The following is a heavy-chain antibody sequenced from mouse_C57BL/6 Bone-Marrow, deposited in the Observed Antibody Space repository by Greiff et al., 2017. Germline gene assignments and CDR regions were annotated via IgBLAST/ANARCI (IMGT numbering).Heavy chain of an antibody. CDR1: GYAFTNYL. D-gene: IGHD1-1*01. CDR3: ARGGYYYGSSPFGY. V-gene: IGHV1-54*01. CDR2: INPGSGGT. Sequence: QVHVKQSGAELVRPGTSVKVSCKASGYAFTNYLIEWVKQRPGQGLEWIGVINPGSGGTNYNEKFKGKATLTADKSSSTGYMQLSSLTSEDSAVYFWARGGYYYGSSPFGYWGQGTMVTVAA. J-gene: IGHJ3*01.